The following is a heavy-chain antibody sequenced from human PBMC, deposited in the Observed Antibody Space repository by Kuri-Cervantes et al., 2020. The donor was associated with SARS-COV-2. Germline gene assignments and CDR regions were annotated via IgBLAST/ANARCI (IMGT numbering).Heavy chain of an antibody. D-gene: IGHD3-16*01. V-gene: IGHV4-34*01. CDR3: AGSPGGVFDC. CDR1: GGSFSAYY. Sequence: SGTLSLTCAVYGGSFSAYYWSWIRQPPGKGLEWIGEINHSGSTNYNPSLKSRVTISVDTSKHQLSLKLSSVTAADTAVYYCAGSPGGVFDCWGQGTLVTVSS. J-gene: IGHJ4*02. CDR2: INHSGST.